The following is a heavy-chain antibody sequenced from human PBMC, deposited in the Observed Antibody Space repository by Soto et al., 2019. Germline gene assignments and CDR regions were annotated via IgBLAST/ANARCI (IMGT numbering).Heavy chain of an antibody. CDR1: GFTFSSYA. V-gene: IGHV3-30-3*01. CDR3: ARDPNRQWLVQKDAFDI. CDR2: ISYDGSNK. J-gene: IGHJ3*02. Sequence: LRLSCAASGFTFSSYAMHWVRQAPGKGLEWVAVISYDGSNKYYADSVKGRFTISRDNSKNTLYLQMNSLRAEDTAVYYCARDPNRQWLVQKDAFDIWGQGTMVTVSS. D-gene: IGHD6-19*01.